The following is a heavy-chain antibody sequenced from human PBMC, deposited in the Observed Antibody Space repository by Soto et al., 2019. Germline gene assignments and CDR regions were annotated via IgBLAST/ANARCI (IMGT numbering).Heavy chain of an antibody. CDR1: GYTFTSYY. CDR2: INPSGGST. J-gene: IGHJ6*02. CDR3: ASLVLEWPPHMDV. D-gene: IGHD3-3*01. Sequence: GASVKVSCKASGYTFTSYYMHWVRQAPGQGLEWMGIINPSGGSTSYAQKFQGGVTMTRDTSTSTVYMELSSLRSEDTAVYYCASLVLEWPPHMDVWGQGTTVTVSS. V-gene: IGHV1-46*01.